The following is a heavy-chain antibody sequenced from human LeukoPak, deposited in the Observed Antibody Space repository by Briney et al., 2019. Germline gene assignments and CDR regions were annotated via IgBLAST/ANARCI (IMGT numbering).Heavy chain of an antibody. CDR3: ARAARPYYYDSSGYYRGAFDI. CDR1: GFTFSSYS. D-gene: IGHD3-22*01. J-gene: IGHJ3*02. Sequence: AGGSLRLSCAASGFTFSSYSMNWVRQAPGKGLEWVSSLSSSSSYIYYADSVKGRFTISRDNARNSLYLQMNSLRAEDTAVYYCARAARPYYYDSSGYYRGAFDIWGQGTMVTVSS. V-gene: IGHV3-21*01. CDR2: LSSSSSYI.